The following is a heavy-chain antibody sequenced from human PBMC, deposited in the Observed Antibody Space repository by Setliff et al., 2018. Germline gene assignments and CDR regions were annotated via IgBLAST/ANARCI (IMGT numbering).Heavy chain of an antibody. CDR3: ARDPTGSHLTANAFDI. Sequence: ASVKVSCKASGYTFTSYYMHWVRQAPGQGLEWMGIINPSGGSTSYAQKFQGRVTMTRDTSTSTVYMELSSLRSEDTAVYYCARDPTGSHLTANAFDIWGQGTMVTVSS. J-gene: IGHJ3*02. V-gene: IGHV1-46*03. D-gene: IGHD7-27*01. CDR2: INPSGGST. CDR1: GYTFTSYY.